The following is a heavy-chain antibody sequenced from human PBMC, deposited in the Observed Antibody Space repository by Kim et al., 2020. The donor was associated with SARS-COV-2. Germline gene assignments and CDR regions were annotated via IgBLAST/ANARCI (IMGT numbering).Heavy chain of an antibody. V-gene: IGHV4-34*01. D-gene: IGHD3-10*01. CDR1: GGTFSRNS. J-gene: IGHJ4*02. CDR2: LNQSGST. CDR3: ARGRRGGVITAFDS. Sequence: SETLSLTCAIDGGTFSRNSWSWLRQPPGKGLEWIGELNQSGSTNDNPSLKSRVTISFDTSTNHFSLKLKSVTAADTAVYYCARGRRGGVITAFDSWGQG.